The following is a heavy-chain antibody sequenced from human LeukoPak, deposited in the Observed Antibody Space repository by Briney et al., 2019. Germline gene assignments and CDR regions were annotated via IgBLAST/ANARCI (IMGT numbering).Heavy chain of an antibody. CDR3: ARETITGDLDY. CDR2: ISAYNGNT. Sequence: ASVKVSCKASGYTFTSYGISWVRQAPGQGLEWMGWISAYNGNTNYAQKLQGRVTMTTDTSTSTAYTELRSLRSDDTAVYYCARETITGDLDYWGQGTLVTVSS. CDR1: GYTFTSYG. V-gene: IGHV1-18*01. D-gene: IGHD1-20*01. J-gene: IGHJ4*02.